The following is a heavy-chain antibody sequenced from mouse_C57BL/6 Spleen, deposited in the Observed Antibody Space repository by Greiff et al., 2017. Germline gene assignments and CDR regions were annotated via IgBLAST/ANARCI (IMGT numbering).Heavy chain of an antibody. CDR1: GFTFSDYG. CDR3: ARLVANDYAMDY. V-gene: IGHV5-15*01. Sequence: EVKLMESGGGLVQPGGSLKLSCAASGFTFSDYGMAWVRQAPRKGPAWVAFISNLAYSIYYADTVTGRFTISRENAKNTLYLEMSSLRSEDTAMYYCARLVANDYAMDYWGQGTSVTVSS. J-gene: IGHJ4*01. D-gene: IGHD1-1*01. CDR2: ISNLAYSI.